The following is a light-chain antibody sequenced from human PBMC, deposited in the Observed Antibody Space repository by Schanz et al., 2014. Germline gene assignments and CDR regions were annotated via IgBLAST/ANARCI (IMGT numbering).Light chain of an antibody. CDR3: QSYDSSLSVV. CDR2: DVS. J-gene: IGLJ2*01. Sequence: QSALTQPASVSGSPGQSITISCTGTSSDVGGYNYVSWYQHHPGKAPKLMIYDVSNRPSGVSNRFSGSKSGNTASLTISGLQAEDEADYYCQSYDSSLSVVFGGGTKLTVL. CDR1: SSDVGGYNY. V-gene: IGLV2-14*03.